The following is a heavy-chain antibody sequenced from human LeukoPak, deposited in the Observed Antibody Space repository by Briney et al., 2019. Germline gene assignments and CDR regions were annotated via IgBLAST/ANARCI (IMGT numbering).Heavy chain of an antibody. Sequence: SETLSLTCTVSGGSISSYYWSWIRQPAGKGLEWIGRIYTSGSTNYNPSLKSRVTMSVDTSKNQFSLKLSSVTAADTAVYYCARGKVVAGTPGQNSWDSWGQGTLVTVSS. D-gene: IGHD6-19*01. V-gene: IGHV4-4*07. CDR2: IYTSGST. J-gene: IGHJ4*02. CDR1: GGSISSYY. CDR3: ARGKVVAGTPGQNSWDS.